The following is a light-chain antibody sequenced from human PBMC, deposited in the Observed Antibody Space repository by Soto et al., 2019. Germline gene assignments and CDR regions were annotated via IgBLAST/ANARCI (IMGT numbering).Light chain of an antibody. CDR1: QSVSSSY. V-gene: IGKV3-20*01. J-gene: IGKJ1*01. CDR2: GAS. CDR3: QQYGSSPWT. Sequence: ESVLTQSPGTLSLSTGERATLSCRASQSVSSSYLAWYQQKPGQAPRLLIYGASSRATGMPDRFSGSGSGTDFTLTISRLEPEDFAVYYCQQYGSSPWTFGQGTKVEIK.